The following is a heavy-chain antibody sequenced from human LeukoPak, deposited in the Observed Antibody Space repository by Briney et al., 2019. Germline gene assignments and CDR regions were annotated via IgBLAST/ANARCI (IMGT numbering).Heavy chain of an antibody. CDR1: GFTFSSYS. J-gene: IGHJ5*02. Sequence: GGSLRLSCAASGFTFSSYSMNWVRQAPGKGLEWVSYISSSSSTIYYADSVKGRFTISRDNSKNTLYLQMNSLRAEDTAVYYCASFLSSGYYQTWYDPWGQGTLVTVSS. CDR2: ISSSSSTI. V-gene: IGHV3-48*01. D-gene: IGHD3-22*01. CDR3: ASFLSSGYYQTWYDP.